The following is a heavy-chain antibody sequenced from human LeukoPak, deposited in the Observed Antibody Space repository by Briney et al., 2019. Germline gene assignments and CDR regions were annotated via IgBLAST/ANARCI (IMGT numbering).Heavy chain of an antibody. J-gene: IGHJ4*02. V-gene: IGHV1-2*02. CDR1: GYTFTGYY. CDR3: AKDIRAAYYNILAGYDY. D-gene: IGHD3-9*01. Sequence: ASVKVSCKASGYTFTGYYMHWVRQAPGQGLEWMGWINPNSGGTNYAQKFQGRVTMTRDTSISTAYMELSRLRSDDTAVYYCAKDIRAAYYNILAGYDYWGQGTLVTVSS. CDR2: INPNSGGT.